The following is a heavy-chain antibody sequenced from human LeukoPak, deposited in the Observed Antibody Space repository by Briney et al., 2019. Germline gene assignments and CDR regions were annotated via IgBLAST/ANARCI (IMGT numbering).Heavy chain of an antibody. V-gene: IGHV3-30*02. J-gene: IGHJ4*02. CDR1: EFTFSNYG. D-gene: IGHD3-16*01. CDR3: VKDSSWMGEYYSDY. Sequence: GGSLRLSCAASEFTFSNYGMHWVRQAPGKGLEWVAFIRYDESNEYYADSVKGRFTISRDNSKNTLYLQMNSLRADDTAVYYCVKDSSWMGEYYSDYWGQGTLVTVSS. CDR2: IRYDESNE.